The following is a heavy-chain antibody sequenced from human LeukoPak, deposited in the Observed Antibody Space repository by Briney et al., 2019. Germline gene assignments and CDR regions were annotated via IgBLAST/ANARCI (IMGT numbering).Heavy chain of an antibody. J-gene: IGHJ3*02. D-gene: IGHD2-2*01. CDR1: GFTFSSYS. CDR3: ARGSIVVAPDAFDI. Sequence: GGSLRLSCAASGFTFSSYSMNWVRQAPGKGLEWVSYISSSSSTIYYVDSVKGRFTISRDNAKNSLYLQMNSLRAEDTAVYYCARGSIVVAPDAFDIWGQGTMVTVSS. V-gene: IGHV3-48*01. CDR2: ISSSSSTI.